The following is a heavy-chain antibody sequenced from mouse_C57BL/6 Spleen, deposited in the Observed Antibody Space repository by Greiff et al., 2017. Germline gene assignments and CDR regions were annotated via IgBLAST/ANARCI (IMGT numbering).Heavy chain of an antibody. J-gene: IGHJ4*01. CDR3: AKRPSTTRVATSAMDC. CDR2: IWRGGST. V-gene: IGHV2-5*01. CDR1: GFSLTSYG. D-gene: IGHD2-5*01. Sequence: QVQLQQSGPGLVQPSQRLSITCTVSGFSLTSYGVHWVRQSPGKGLEWLGVIWRGGSTDYTAAFMSRLSITKDNSKRQVFFKMNSLQADDTAIYDSAKRPSTTRVATSAMDCWGQGTSVTVSS.